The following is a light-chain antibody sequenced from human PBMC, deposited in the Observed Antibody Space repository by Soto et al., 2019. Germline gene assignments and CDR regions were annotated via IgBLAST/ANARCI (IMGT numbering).Light chain of an antibody. CDR3: PQYGSLPWT. CDR2: GAS. CDR1: QSVSSNN. Sequence: EIVFTYYSVTLSFSGGERAALSCRASQSVSSNNLVWYQQKPGQAPRLLIYGASYRAAGIPDRFSGSGSGTDFTLTISRLEPEDFARYYCPQYGSLPWTFGQGTKVDI. V-gene: IGKV3-20*01. J-gene: IGKJ1*01.